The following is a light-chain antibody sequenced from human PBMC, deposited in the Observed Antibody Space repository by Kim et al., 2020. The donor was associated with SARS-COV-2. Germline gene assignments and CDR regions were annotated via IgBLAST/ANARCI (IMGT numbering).Light chain of an antibody. CDR2: YDS. J-gene: IGLJ3*02. Sequence: SYELTQPPSVSVAPGKTARITCGGNNIGSKSVHWYQQKPGQAPVLVIYYDSDRPSGIPERFSGSNSGNTATLTISRVEAGDEADYYCQVWDSSSDVLVFG. CDR3: QVWDSSSDVLV. CDR1: NIGSKS. V-gene: IGLV3-21*04.